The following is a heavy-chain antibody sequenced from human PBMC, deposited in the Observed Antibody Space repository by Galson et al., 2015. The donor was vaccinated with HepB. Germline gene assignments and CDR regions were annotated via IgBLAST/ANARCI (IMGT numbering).Heavy chain of an antibody. CDR1: GFSLSTSGMC. D-gene: IGHD3-10*01. V-gene: IGHV2-70*11. J-gene: IGHJ6*02. CDR2: IDWDDDK. Sequence: PALVKPTQTLTLTCTFSGFSLSTSGMCVSWIRQPPGKALEWLARIDWDDDKYYSTSLKTRLTISKDTSKNQVVLTMTNMDPVDTATYYCARIKNEVRGVRVYYGMDVWGQGTTVTVSS. CDR3: ARIKNEVRGVRVYYGMDV.